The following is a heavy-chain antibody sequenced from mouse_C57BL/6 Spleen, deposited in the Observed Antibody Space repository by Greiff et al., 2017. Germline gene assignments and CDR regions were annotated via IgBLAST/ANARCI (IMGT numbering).Heavy chain of an antibody. CDR3: ARAPYYGSSYVYAMDY. D-gene: IGHD1-1*01. V-gene: IGHV1-64*01. Sequence: LVEPGASVKISCKASGYAFSSSWMNWVKQRPGQGLEWIGMIHPNSGSTNYNEKFKSKATLTVDKSSSTAYMQLSSLTSEDSAVYYCARAPYYGSSYVYAMDYWGQGTSVTVSS. CDR1: GYAFSSSW. J-gene: IGHJ4*01. CDR2: IHPNSGST.